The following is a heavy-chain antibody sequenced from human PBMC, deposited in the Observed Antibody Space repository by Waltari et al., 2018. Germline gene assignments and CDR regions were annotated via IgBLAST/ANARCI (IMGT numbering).Heavy chain of an antibody. V-gene: IGHV3-33*01. CDR1: GFTFSHYG. J-gene: IGHJ3*02. D-gene: IGHD2-8*02. CDR3: ARVRVVEARRPDAFDI. CDR2: IWYDGSNK. Sequence: QVQLVESGGGVVQPGRSLRLSCAVSGFTFSHYGMHWVRQAPGKGLEWVSVIWYDGSNKYYADSVKGRFTISRDNSKNTLYLQLNSLRAEDTAVYYCARVRVVEARRPDAFDIWGQGTMVTVSS.